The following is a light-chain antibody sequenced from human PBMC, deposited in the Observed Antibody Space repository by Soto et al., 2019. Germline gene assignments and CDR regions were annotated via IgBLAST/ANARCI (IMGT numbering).Light chain of an antibody. Sequence: QSALTQPASVSGSPGQSITISCTGTSSDVGSYNLVSWYQQHPGKAPKLMIYEGSKRPSGVSNRFSGSKSGNTASLTISGLQAEDEADYYCCSYAGSSTLASVVFGGGTKLTVL. V-gene: IGLV2-23*01. CDR2: EGS. CDR3: CSYAGSSTLASVV. J-gene: IGLJ2*01. CDR1: SSDVGSYNL.